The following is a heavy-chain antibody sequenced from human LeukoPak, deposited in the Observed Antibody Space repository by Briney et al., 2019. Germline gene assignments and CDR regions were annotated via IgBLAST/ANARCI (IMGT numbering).Heavy chain of an antibody. D-gene: IGHD3-10*01. CDR2: IYYSGST. J-gene: IGHJ4*02. V-gene: IGHV4-30-4*01. CDR3: ARLLWFGDLDYFDY. Sequence: SETLSLTCTVSGGSISSGDYYWSWIPQPPGKGLEWIGYIYYSGSTYYNPSLKSRVTISVDTPKNQFSLKLSSVTAAATAVYYCARLLWFGDLDYFDYWGQGTLVTVSS. CDR1: GGSISSGDYY.